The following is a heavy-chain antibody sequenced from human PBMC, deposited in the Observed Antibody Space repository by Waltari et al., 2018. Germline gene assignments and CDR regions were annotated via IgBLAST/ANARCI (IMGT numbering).Heavy chain of an antibody. CDR2: INHSGST. Sequence: QVQLQQWGAGLLKPSETLSLTCAVYGGSFSGYYWSWIRQPPGKGLEWIGEINHSGSTNSNRSLKSRVTRSVDTSKNQFALKLSSVTAADTAVYYWARARRGYSYGYSYYYYGMDVWGQGTTVTVSS. CDR3: ARARRGYSYGYSYYYYGMDV. J-gene: IGHJ6*02. CDR1: GGSFSGYY. V-gene: IGHV4-34*01. D-gene: IGHD5-18*01.